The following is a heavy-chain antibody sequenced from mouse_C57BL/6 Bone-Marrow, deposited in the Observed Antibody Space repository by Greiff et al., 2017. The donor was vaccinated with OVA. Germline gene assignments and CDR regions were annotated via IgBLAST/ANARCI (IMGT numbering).Heavy chain of an antibody. CDR2: IDPSDSYT. V-gene: IGHV1-50*01. CDR1: GYTFTSYW. CDR3: ARKGYGSSARYWYYEV. J-gene: IGHJ1*03. D-gene: IGHD1-1*01. Sequence: QVQLQQPGAELVKPGASVKLSCKASGYTFTSYWMQWVKQRPGQGLEWIGEIDPSDSYTNYNQKFKGKATLTVDTSSSTAYMQLSSLTSEDSAVYYCARKGYGSSARYWYYEVWGTGTTVTVST.